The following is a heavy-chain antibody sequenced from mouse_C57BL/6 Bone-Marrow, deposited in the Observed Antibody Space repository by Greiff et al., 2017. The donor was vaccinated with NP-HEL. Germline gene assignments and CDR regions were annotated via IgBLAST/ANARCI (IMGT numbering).Heavy chain of an antibody. CDR3: ARESDFDY. V-gene: IGHV1-80*01. CDR2: IYPGDGDT. Sequence: VKLMESEAELVKPGASVKISCKASGYAFSSYWMNWVKQRPGKGLEWIGQIYPGDGDTNYNGKFKGKATLTADKSSSTAYMQLSSLTSEDSAVYFCARESDFDYWGQGTTLTVSS. D-gene: IGHD6-2*01. J-gene: IGHJ2*01. CDR1: GYAFSSYW.